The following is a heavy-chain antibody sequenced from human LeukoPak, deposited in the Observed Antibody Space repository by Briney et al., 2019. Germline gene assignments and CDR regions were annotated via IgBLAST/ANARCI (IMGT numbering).Heavy chain of an antibody. D-gene: IGHD3-3*01. V-gene: IGHV4-59*08. CDR3: ARHRGPHVGRME. CDR1: GDSITTHY. J-gene: IGHJ4*02. CDR2: IYFTGIT. Sequence: PSETLSLTRTVSGDSITTHYWSWIRQPPGKGLEYIGYIYFTGITNYNPSLKSRVTMSLDMSKNQFSLTLTSVTAADTAVYYCARHRGPHVGRMEWGRGTKVTVSS.